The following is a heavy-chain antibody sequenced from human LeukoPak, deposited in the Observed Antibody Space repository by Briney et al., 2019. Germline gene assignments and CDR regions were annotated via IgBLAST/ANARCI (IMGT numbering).Heavy chain of an antibody. Sequence: ASVKVSCKASGYTFTSYYMHWVRQAPGQGLEWMGWINPNSGGTNYAQKFQGRVTMTRDTSISTAYMELSRLRSDDTAVYYCARAYYNWNDGCLDYWGQGTLVTVSS. J-gene: IGHJ4*02. CDR3: ARAYYNWNDGCLDY. CDR1: GYTFTSYY. V-gene: IGHV1-2*02. CDR2: INPNSGGT. D-gene: IGHD1-1*01.